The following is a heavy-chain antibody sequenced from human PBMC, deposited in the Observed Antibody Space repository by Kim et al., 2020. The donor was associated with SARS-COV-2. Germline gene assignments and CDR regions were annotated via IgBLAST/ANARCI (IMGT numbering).Heavy chain of an antibody. J-gene: IGHJ5*02. Sequence: GGSLRLSCAASGFTVSSNYMSWVRQAPGKGLEWVSVIYSGGSTYYADSVKGRFTISRDNSKNTLYLQMNSLRAEDTAVYYCARVYSSSWFFDPWGQGTLVTVSS. CDR2: IYSGGST. CDR1: GFTVSSNY. D-gene: IGHD6-13*01. CDR3: ARVYSSSWFFDP. V-gene: IGHV3-53*01.